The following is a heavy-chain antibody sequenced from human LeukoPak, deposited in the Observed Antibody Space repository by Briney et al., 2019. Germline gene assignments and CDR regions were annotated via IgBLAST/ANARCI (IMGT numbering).Heavy chain of an antibody. CDR1: GFTFSNSW. CDR3: ARDRGPNTFDY. D-gene: IGHD3-10*01. J-gene: IGHJ4*02. V-gene: IGHV3-7*01. Sequence: GGSLGLSWVASGFTFSNSWMIWVRQAPGKGPEWVASIKQDGSEKYYVDSVKGRFTISKDNAKNSLYLQMNSLRVEDMAIYYCARDRGPNTFDYWGQGTLVTVSS. CDR2: IKQDGSEK.